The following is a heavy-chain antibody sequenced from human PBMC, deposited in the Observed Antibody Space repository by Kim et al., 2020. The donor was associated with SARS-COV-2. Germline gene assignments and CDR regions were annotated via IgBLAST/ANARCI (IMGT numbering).Heavy chain of an antibody. D-gene: IGHD2-15*01. V-gene: IGHV1-46*01. CDR2: INPSGGST. J-gene: IGHJ6*02. CDR1: GYTFTSYY. Sequence: ASVKVSCKASGYTFTSYYMHWVRQAPGQGLEWMGIINPSGGSTSYAQKFQGRVTMTRDTSTSTVYMELSSLRSEDTAVYYCARDPGYCSGGSCYAYYYYGMDVWGQGTTVTVSS. CDR3: ARDPGYCSGGSCYAYYYYGMDV.